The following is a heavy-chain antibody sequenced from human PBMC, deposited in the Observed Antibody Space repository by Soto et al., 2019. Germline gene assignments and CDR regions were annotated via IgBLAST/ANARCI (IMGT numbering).Heavy chain of an antibody. J-gene: IGHJ6*02. D-gene: IGHD2-15*01. Sequence: GASVKVSCKASGYTFTSYGISWVQQAPGQGLEWMGWISAYNGNTNYAQKLQGRVTMTTDTSTSTAYMELRSLRSDDTAVYYCANQRWDVFADNGNRYSHYGMDVWGQGTTVTVSS. V-gene: IGHV1-18*01. CDR2: ISAYNGNT. CDR1: GYTFTSYG. CDR3: ANQRWDVFADNGNRYSHYGMDV.